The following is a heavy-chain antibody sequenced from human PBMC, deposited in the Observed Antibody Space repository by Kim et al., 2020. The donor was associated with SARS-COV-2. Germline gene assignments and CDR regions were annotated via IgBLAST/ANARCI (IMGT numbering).Heavy chain of an antibody. CDR1: GFTFDDYA. J-gene: IGHJ4*02. CDR2: ISWNSGSI. V-gene: IGHV3-9*01. Sequence: GGSLRLSCAASGFTFDDYAMHWVRQAPGKGLEWVSGISWNSGSIGYADSVKGRFTISRDNAKNSLYLQMNSLRAEDTALYYCAKAPGPKQLVTTNYFDYWGQGTLVTVSS. D-gene: IGHD6-13*01. CDR3: AKAPGPKQLVTTNYFDY.